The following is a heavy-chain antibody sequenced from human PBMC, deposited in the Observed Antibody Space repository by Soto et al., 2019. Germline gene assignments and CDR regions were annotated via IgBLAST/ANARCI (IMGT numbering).Heavy chain of an antibody. J-gene: IGHJ6*02. CDR3: ARRRVTIFGVVIQRNYYYCGMDV. CDR2: MNPNSGNT. CDR1: GYTFTSYD. D-gene: IGHD3-3*01. V-gene: IGHV1-8*01. Sequence: ASVKVSCKASGYTFTSYDINWVRQATGQGLEWMGWMNPNSGNTGYAQKFQGRVTMTRNTSISTAYMELSSLRSEDTAVYYCARRRVTIFGVVIQRNYYYCGMDVWGQGITVTVYS.